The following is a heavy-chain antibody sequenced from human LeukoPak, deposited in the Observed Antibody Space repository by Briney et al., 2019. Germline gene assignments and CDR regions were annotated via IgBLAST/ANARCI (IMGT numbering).Heavy chain of an antibody. J-gene: IGHJ4*02. CDR3: ASGGHLDW. D-gene: IGHD3-16*01. V-gene: IGHV3-23*01. Sequence: GGSLRLSCAASGFTFSNYAMTWVRQAPGKGLEWVSGISGSGSSTYYADSVKGRFTISRDNAENSLYLQMNSLRAEDTAVYYCASGGHLDWWGQGALVTVAS. CDR2: ISGSGSST. CDR1: GFTFSNYA.